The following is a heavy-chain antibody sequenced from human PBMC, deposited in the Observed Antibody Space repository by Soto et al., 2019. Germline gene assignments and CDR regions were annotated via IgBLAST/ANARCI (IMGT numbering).Heavy chain of an antibody. V-gene: IGHV3-11*06. CDR3: ARVRIVVVTTYPGDYYGMDV. CDR1: GFTFSDYY. J-gene: IGHJ6*02. D-gene: IGHD2-21*02. CDR2: ISSSSSYT. Sequence: GGSLRLSCAASGFTFSDYYMSWIRQAPGKGLEWVSYISSSSSYTNYADSVKGRFTISRDNAKNSLYLQMNSLRAEDTAVYYCARVRIVVVTTYPGDYYGMDVWGQGTTVTVSS.